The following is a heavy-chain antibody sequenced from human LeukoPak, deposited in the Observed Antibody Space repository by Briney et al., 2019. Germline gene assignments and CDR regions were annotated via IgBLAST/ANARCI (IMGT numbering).Heavy chain of an antibody. V-gene: IGHV3-21*01. CDR1: GFTFSSYS. CDR3: ARDQIAAAVTSPFDY. J-gene: IGHJ4*02. CDR2: ISSSSTYI. D-gene: IGHD6-13*01. Sequence: GPLRLSCAASGFTFSSYSMNWVRQAPGKGLEWVSSISSSSTYIYYADSVKGRFTISRGNAKNSLYLQMNSLRAEDTAVYYCARDQIAAAVTSPFDYWGQGTLVTVSS.